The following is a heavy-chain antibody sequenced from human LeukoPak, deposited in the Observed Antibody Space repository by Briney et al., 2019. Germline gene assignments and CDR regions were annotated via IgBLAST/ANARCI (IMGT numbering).Heavy chain of an antibody. CDR1: GGSFSSGSHY. CDR2: IYYSGST. CDR3: AREAMYSYGNNFDY. V-gene: IGHV4-61*01. Sequence: SETLSLTCTVSGGSFSSGSHYWSWIRQPPGKGLEWIGYIYYSGSTNYNPSLKSRVTISVDTSKNQFSLKLSSVTAADTAVYHCAREAMYSYGNNFDYWGQGTLVTVSS. J-gene: IGHJ4*02. D-gene: IGHD5-18*01.